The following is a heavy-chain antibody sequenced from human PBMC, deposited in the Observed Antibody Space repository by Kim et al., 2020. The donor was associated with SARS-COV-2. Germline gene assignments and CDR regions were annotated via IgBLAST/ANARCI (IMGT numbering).Heavy chain of an antibody. CDR3: AKDSGRDYYFDH. D-gene: IGHD3-10*01. V-gene: IGHV7-4-1*02. CDR1: GYPFTRSA. CDR2: INTNTGKP. Sequence: ASVKVSCKTSGYPFTRSALHWVRQAPGQGLGLMGWINTNTGKPTYAQGFTGRFVFSLDTSVSTAYLEISGLKTEDSAVYFCAKDSGRDYYFDHWGQGALVTVSS. J-gene: IGHJ4*02.